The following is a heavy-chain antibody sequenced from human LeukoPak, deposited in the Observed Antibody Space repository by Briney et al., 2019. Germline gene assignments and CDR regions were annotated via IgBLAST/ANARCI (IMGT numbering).Heavy chain of an antibody. J-gene: IGHJ6*02. CDR1: GGSISSGDYY. Sequence: SETLSLTCTVSGGSISSGDYYWSWIRQPPGEGLEWIGYIYYSGSTYYNPSLKGRVTISVDTSKNQFSLKLSSVTAADTAVYYCARDRPPGGYYGMDVWGQGTTVTGSS. D-gene: IGHD2-15*01. CDR2: IYYSGST. V-gene: IGHV4-30-4*01. CDR3: ARDRPPGGYYGMDV.